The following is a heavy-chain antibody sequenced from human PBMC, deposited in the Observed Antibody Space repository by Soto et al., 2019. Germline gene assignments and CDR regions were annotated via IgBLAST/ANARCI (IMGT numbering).Heavy chain of an antibody. Sequence: SETLSLTCTVSGDSISSSTYYWGWIRQPPGKGLEWIGCIYHTGTTYYNPSLKSRVTISVDTSKNQFSLKLSSVTAADTAVYYCARPYFSSSSMFDYWGQGTLGTVSS. CDR3: ARPYFSSSSMFDY. D-gene: IGHD6-6*01. V-gene: IGHV4-39*01. J-gene: IGHJ4*02. CDR2: IYHTGTT. CDR1: GDSISSSTYY.